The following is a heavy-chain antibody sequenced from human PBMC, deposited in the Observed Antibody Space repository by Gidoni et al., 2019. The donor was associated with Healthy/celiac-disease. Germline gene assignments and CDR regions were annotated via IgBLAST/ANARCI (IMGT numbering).Heavy chain of an antibody. J-gene: IGHJ6*02. V-gene: IGHV1-69*01. D-gene: IGHD2-15*01. CDR3: ARDRGTVVNRWAGDYYYYGMDV. CDR1: GGTFSSYA. Sequence: QVQLVQSGAEVKKPGSSVKVSCKASGGTFSSYAISWVRQAPGQGLEWMGGIIPIFGTANYAQKFQGRVTITADESTSTAYMELSSLRSEDTAVYYCARDRGTVVNRWAGDYYYYGMDVWGQGTTVTVSS. CDR2: IIPIFGTA.